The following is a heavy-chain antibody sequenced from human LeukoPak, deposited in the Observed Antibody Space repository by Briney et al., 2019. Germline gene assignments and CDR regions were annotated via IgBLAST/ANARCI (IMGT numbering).Heavy chain of an antibody. CDR3: AKMEGIYYYDSSGYYPVRMTPRGGLDY. D-gene: IGHD3-22*01. Sequence: GGSLRLSCAASGFTFSSYAMSWVRQAPGKGLEWVSAISGSGGSTYYADSVKGRFTISRDNSKNTLYLQMNSLRAEDTAVYYCAKMEGIYYYDSSGYYPVRMTPRGGLDYWGQGTLVTVSS. V-gene: IGHV3-23*01. CDR2: ISGSGGST. J-gene: IGHJ4*02. CDR1: GFTFSSYA.